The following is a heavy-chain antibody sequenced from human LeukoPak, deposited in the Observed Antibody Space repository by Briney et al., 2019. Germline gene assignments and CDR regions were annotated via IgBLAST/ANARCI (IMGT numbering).Heavy chain of an antibody. Sequence: ASVKVSCKASGYIFTDYYMHWVRQAPGQELGWMGRINPNSGGTNYAQKFQGRVTMTRDTSISTAYMELSRLRSDDTAVYYCARVLYDSSGYYDYWGQGTLVTVSS. J-gene: IGHJ4*02. V-gene: IGHV1-2*06. D-gene: IGHD3-22*01. CDR3: ARVLYDSSGYYDY. CDR2: INPNSGGT. CDR1: GYIFTDYY.